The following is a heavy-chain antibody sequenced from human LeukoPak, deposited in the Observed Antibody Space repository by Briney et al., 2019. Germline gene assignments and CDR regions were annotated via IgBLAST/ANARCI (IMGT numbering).Heavy chain of an antibody. D-gene: IGHD2-2*01. Sequence: GGSLRLSCAASGFTFSTFWMHWVRQVPGKGLVWVSRINIDGSKTSYADSVKGRFTISRDNTKKKMYLRINSLRAEDTAVYYITREDYCSTTKCYAGGGGSDYWGQGTLVTVSS. CDR3: TREDYCSTTKCYAGGGGSDY. V-gene: IGHV3-74*01. CDR1: GFTFSTFW. J-gene: IGHJ4*02. CDR2: INIDGSKT.